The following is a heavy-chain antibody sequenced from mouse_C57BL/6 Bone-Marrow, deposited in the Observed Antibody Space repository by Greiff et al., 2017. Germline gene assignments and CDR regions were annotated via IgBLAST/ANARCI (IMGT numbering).Heavy chain of an antibody. J-gene: IGHJ4*01. CDR2: INPGSGGT. D-gene: IGHD1-1*02. CDR1: GYAFTNYL. CDR3: ARSKIMVDY. Sequence: VQLQQSVAELVRPGTSVKVSCKASGYAFTNYLIEWVKQRPGQGLEWIGVINPGSGGTNYNEKFKGKATLTADKSSSTAYMQLSSLTSEDSAVYFCARSKIMVDYWGQGTSVTVSS. V-gene: IGHV1-54*01.